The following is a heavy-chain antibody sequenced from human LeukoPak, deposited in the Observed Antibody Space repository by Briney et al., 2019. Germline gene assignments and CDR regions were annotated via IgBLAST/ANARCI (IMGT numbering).Heavy chain of an antibody. CDR1: GGSINSGGHTISFF. J-gene: IGHJ4*02. V-gene: IGHV4-61*02. Sequence: SETLSLTCSVSGGSINSGGHTISFFWSWVRQSAGKGLEWIRRVYSSGSTNYNPSLESRVTISIDTSKNQFSLKLRSVTAADTAVYFCARGDYAGPFFDYWGQGILVAVSS. CDR3: ARGDYAGPFFDY. CDR2: VYSSGST. D-gene: IGHD4-17*01.